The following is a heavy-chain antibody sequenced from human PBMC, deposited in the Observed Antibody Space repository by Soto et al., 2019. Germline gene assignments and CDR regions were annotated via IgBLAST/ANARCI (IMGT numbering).Heavy chain of an antibody. D-gene: IGHD3-22*01. CDR2: IYYSGST. CDR3: ARDAPIYDSSGFYFDY. CDR1: GGSISSGGYY. V-gene: IGHV4-31*03. Sequence: SETLSLTCTVAGGSISSGGYYWSWIRQHPGKGLEWIGYIYYSGSTYYNPSLKSRVTISIDTSENQFSLKLNSVTAADTAVYYCARDAPIYDSSGFYFDYWGQGTLVTVSS. J-gene: IGHJ4*02.